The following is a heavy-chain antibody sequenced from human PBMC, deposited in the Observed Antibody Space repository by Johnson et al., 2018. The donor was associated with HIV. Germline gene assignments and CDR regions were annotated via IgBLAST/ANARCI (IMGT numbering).Heavy chain of an antibody. Sequence: VQLVESGGGVVQPGGSLRLSCTAYGFTFSKAWMNWVRQAPGKGLEWVSVIYSGGSTYYAASVKGRFTISRDNSKNTLYLQMNSLRAEDTAVYYCAKVQGFRRAFDIWGQGTMVTISS. CDR3: AKVQGFRRAFDI. J-gene: IGHJ3*02. CDR2: IYSGGST. D-gene: IGHD2-15*01. CDR1: GFTFSKAW. V-gene: IGHV3-66*02.